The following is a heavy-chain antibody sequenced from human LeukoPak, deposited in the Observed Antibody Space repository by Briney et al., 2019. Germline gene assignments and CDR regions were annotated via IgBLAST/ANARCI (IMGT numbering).Heavy chain of an antibody. V-gene: IGHV4-39*07. J-gene: IGHJ4*02. CDR2: IYYSGST. D-gene: IGHD5-12*01. CDR3: ARGYSGYDFLGGYYFDY. CDR1: GGSISSSSYY. Sequence: TSETLSLTCSVSGGSISSSSYYWGWIRQPPGKGLEWIGSIYYSGSTYYNPSLKSRVTISVDTSKNQFSLKLSSVTAADTAVYYCARGYSGYDFLGGYYFDYWGQGTLVTVSS.